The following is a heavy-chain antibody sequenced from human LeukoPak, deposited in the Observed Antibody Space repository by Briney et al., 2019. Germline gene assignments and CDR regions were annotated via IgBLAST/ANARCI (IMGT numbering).Heavy chain of an antibody. CDR2: IYYTGST. D-gene: IGHD1-14*01. V-gene: IGHV4-59*08. J-gene: IGHJ5*02. Sequence: PSETLPLTCTVSGSSISSYYWNWIRQPPGKGLEWIGYIYYTGSTNYNPSLKSRVTISVDTSKNQFSLKLSSVTAADTAVYYCASNPNTGSAFDPWGQGTLVTVSS. CDR3: ASNPNTGSAFDP. CDR1: GSSISSYY.